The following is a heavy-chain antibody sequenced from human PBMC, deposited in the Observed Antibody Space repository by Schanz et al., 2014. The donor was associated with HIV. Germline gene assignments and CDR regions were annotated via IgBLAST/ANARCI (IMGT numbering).Heavy chain of an antibody. D-gene: IGHD6-13*01. J-gene: IGHJ4*02. V-gene: IGHV3-30*03. Sequence: VQLVESGGGLVQPGKSLRLSCAASGFSFSSYGMHWVRQAPGKGLEWVAFISYDGSVKSYGDSVKGRFTVSRDNSKNPLYLQMNSLRGEATAVYYCAREKDLGYSSTLGFWGQGTLVTVSS. CDR3: AREKDLGYSSTLGF. CDR2: ISYDGSVK. CDR1: GFSFSSYG.